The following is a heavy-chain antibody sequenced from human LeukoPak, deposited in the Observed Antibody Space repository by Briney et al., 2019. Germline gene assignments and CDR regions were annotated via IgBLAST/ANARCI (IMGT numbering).Heavy chain of an antibody. CDR2: IYYSGST. J-gene: IGHJ4*02. D-gene: IGHD3-3*01. CDR3: ARGHRITIFGVVITGPLFDY. Sequence: SETLSLTCTVSGGSISSGGYYWSWIRQHPGKGLEWIGYIYYSGSTYYNPSLKSRVTISVDTSKNQFSLKLSSATAADTAVYYCARGHRITIFGVVITGPLFDYWGQGTLVTVSS. CDR1: GGSISSGGYY. V-gene: IGHV4-31*03.